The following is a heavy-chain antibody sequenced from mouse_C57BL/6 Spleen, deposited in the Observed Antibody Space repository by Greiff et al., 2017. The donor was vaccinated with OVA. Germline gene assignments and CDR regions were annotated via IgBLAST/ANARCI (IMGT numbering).Heavy chain of an antibody. D-gene: IGHD2-10*01. CDR3: VREGAYWAYFDY. CDR1: GFTFNTYA. Sequence: EVQLVESGGGLVQPKGSLKLSCAASGFTFNTYAMHWVRQAPGKGLEWVARIRSKSSNYATYYADSVKDRFTISRDDSQSMLYLQMNNLKTEDTAKYYCVREGAYWAYFDYWGQGTTLTVSS. J-gene: IGHJ2*01. CDR2: IRSKSSNYAT. V-gene: IGHV10-3*01.